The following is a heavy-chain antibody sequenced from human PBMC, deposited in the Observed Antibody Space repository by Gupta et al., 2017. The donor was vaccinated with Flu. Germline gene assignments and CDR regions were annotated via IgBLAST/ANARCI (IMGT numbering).Heavy chain of an antibody. CDR1: RLNFSSYG. J-gene: IGHJ4*02. V-gene: IGHV3-30*18. CDR3: AKGTYYYDATVLPRGYFDY. D-gene: IGHD3-22*01. CDR2: ISYDGSNK. Sequence: QVQLVESGGGVVQPGRSLRLSCTASRLNFSSYGIQWLRQAPGKGLEWVAVISYDGSNKYYADSVKGRFTISRDNSKNTLYMEMNSLRAEDTAVYYCAKGTYYYDATVLPRGYFDYWGQGTLVTVSS.